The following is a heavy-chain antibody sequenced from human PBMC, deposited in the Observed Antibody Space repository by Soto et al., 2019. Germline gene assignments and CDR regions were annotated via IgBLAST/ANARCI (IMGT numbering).Heavy chain of an antibody. J-gene: IGHJ5*02. CDR2: ISYTGST. CDR1: GGFISSSSYY. V-gene: IGHV4-39*01. D-gene: IGHD6-6*01. Sequence: QLQLQESGPGLVKPSETLSLTCTVSGGFISSSSYYWGWIRQPPGKGLEWIGSISYTGSTYYNPSLKSRVTISVATSKNQFSLKMSSVTAADTGVYYCARHGTSSSLYNWFDPWGQGTLVTVSS. CDR3: ARHGTSSSLYNWFDP.